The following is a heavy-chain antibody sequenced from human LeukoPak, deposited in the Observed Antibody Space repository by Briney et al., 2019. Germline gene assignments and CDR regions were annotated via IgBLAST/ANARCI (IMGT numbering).Heavy chain of an antibody. CDR3: ARAETTGIQVWLPVHN. Sequence: PGGSLRLSCAASGFTFNTYWMHWVRQAPGKGLVWVSRIGSDGSSTSYADSVKGRFTISRDNAKNSLYLQMNSLRAEDTASYYCARAETTGIQVWLPVHNWGQGALVTVCS. D-gene: IGHD5-18*01. V-gene: IGHV3-74*01. CDR2: IGSDGSST. CDR1: GFTFNTYW. J-gene: IGHJ4*02.